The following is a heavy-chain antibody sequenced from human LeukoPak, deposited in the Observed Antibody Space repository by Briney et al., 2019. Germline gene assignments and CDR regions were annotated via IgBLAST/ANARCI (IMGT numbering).Heavy chain of an antibody. J-gene: IGHJ3*02. Sequence: PGGSLRLSCAASGFTFSSYAMNWVRQAPGKGLEWVSFISGRGGSTFYADSVKGRFTISRDNSKNTLYLQMNSLRAEDTAVYYCAKSSSGGWYLLGDAFDIWGQGTMVTVSS. CDR2: ISGRGGST. D-gene: IGHD6-19*01. CDR3: AKSSSGGWYLLGDAFDI. CDR1: GFTFSSYA. V-gene: IGHV3-23*01.